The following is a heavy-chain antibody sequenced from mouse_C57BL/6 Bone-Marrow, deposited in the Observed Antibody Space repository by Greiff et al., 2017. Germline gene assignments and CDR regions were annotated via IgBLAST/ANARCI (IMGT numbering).Heavy chain of an antibody. CDR2: INPSTGGT. J-gene: IGHJ1*03. V-gene: IGHV1-42*01. CDR3: ARGPITTVVGCDV. CDR1: GYSFTGYY. D-gene: IGHD1-1*01. Sequence: VQLQQSGPELVKPGASVKISCKASGYSFTGYYMNWVKQSPEKSLEWIGEINPSTGGTTYNQKFKAKATLTVDKSSSTAYMQLKSLTSEDSAVYDCARGPITTVVGCDVWGTGTTVTVAA.